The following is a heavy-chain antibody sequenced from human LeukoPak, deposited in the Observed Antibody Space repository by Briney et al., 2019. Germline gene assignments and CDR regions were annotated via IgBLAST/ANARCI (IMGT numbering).Heavy chain of an antibody. CDR3: AKEYCSNSVCHSLDY. Sequence: GGSLRLSCAASGFTFSNSGMHWVRQAPGKGVEWVAVISYDGSNKYYADSVKGRFTFSRDNSKNTLYLQMNSLRAEDTAVYYCAKEYCSNSVCHSLDYWGQGTLVTVSS. CDR1: GFTFSNSG. J-gene: IGHJ4*02. D-gene: IGHD2-8*01. V-gene: IGHV3-30*18. CDR2: ISYDGSNK.